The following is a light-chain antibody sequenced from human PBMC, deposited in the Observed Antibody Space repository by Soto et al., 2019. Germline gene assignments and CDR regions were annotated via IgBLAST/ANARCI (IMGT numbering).Light chain of an antibody. Sequence: DIVMTQSPDSLAVSLGERATINCKSSQSVLYSSNNKNYLAWYQQKPGQPPKLLIYWASTRESGVPDRFSGSGSGTDFTLTISSLHAEDVTVYYCQQYYSTPETFCQGTKVDMK. V-gene: IGKV4-1*01. J-gene: IGKJ1*01. CDR1: QSVLYSSNNKNY. CDR3: QQYYSTPET. CDR2: WAS.